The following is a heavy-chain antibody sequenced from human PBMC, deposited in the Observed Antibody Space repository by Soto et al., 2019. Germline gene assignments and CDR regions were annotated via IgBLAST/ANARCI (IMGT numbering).Heavy chain of an antibody. CDR3: ARERGGSGYGMDV. V-gene: IGHV1-69*13. J-gene: IGHJ6*02. CDR1: RGTFSSYA. CDR2: IIPIFGTA. Sequence: SVKVSCKEPRGTFSSYAISWARHAPGQRLEWMGGIIPIFGTANYAQKFQGRVTITADESTSTAYMELSSLRSEDTAVYYCARERGGSGYGMDVWGQGTTVTVSS. D-gene: IGHD1-26*01.